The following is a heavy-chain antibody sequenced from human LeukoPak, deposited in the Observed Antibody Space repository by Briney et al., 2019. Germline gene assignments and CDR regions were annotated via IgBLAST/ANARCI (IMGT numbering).Heavy chain of an antibody. J-gene: IGHJ6*04. D-gene: IGHD6-13*01. V-gene: IGHV4-30-4*01. CDR1: GGSISSSGYY. CDR3: ASAPISAAGFSFYFYGMDV. Sequence: SQTLSLTCSVSGGSISSSGYYWNWIRQPPWRGLEWIGSMSYSGSTFYSPSLKSRVSMSLDKSKSQFSLRVSSVRAADTAVYYCASAPISAAGFSFYFYGMDVWGKGTTVTVSS. CDR2: MSYSGST.